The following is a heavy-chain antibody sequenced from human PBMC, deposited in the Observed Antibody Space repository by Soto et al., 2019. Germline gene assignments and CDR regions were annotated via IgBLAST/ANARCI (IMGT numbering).Heavy chain of an antibody. J-gene: IGHJ5*02. D-gene: IGHD3-10*01. CDR1: GYTFTSYG. Sequence: ASVKVSCKASGYTFTSYGINWVRQAPGQGLEWMGWISAYNGNTNYAQKLQGRVTMTTDTSTSTAYMELRSLRSDDTAVYYCARPDYSGSGSYYTWFDPWGQGTLVTVSS. CDR2: ISAYNGNT. CDR3: ARPDYSGSGSYYTWFDP. V-gene: IGHV1-18*01.